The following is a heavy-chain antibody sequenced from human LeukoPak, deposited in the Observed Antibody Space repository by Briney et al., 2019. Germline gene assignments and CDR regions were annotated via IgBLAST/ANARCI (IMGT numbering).Heavy chain of an antibody. CDR3: ARDLAYSRLDY. V-gene: IGHV3-7*01. Sequence: GGSLRLSCAASGFTFSNAWMNWVRQAPGKGLEWVASINPDGNKKYSADSVKGRFTISRDNAENSLYLQMNSLRVEDTAFYYCARDLAYSRLDYWGQGMLVTVSS. CDR1: GFTFSNAW. D-gene: IGHD5-18*01. J-gene: IGHJ4*02. CDR2: INPDGNKK.